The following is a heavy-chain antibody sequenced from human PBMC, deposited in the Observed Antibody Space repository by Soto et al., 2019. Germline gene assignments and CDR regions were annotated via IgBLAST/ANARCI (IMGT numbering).Heavy chain of an antibody. D-gene: IGHD6-13*01. V-gene: IGHV3-23*01. CDR2: ISGSGGST. CDR3: AKWSGYSSSWYVLAGPYFDY. Sequence: EVQLLESGGGLVQPGGSLRLSCAASGFTFSSYAMSWVRQAPGKGLEWVSAISGSGGSTYYADSVKGRFTISRDNSKNTLYLQMNSLRAEDTAVYYCAKWSGYSSSWYVLAGPYFDYWGQGTLVTVSS. CDR1: GFTFSSYA. J-gene: IGHJ4*02.